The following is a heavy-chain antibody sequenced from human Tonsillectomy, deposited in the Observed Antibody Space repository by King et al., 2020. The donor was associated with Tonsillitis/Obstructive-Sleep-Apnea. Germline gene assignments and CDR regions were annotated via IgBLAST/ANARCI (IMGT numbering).Heavy chain of an antibody. CDR3: ARGGPERYNWKKYYYYYYMDV. D-gene: IGHD1-1*01. J-gene: IGHJ6*03. Sequence: VQLVESGAEVKKPGASVKVSCKASGYTFTSYGISWVRQAPGQGLEWMGWISAYNGNTHYAQKLQGRVTMTTDTSTSTAYMELRSLRSDDTAVYYCARGGPERYNWKKYYYYYYMDVWGKGTTVTVSS. V-gene: IGHV1-18*01. CDR1: GYTFTSYG. CDR2: ISAYNGNT.